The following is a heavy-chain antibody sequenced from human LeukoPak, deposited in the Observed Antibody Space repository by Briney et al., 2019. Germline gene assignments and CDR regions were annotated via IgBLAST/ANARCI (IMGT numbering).Heavy chain of an antibody. Sequence: SGPTLVNPTQTLTLTCTFSGFSLSTSGVGVGWIRQPPGKALEWLALIYWDDDKRYSPSLKSRLTITKDTSKNQVVLTMTNMDPEDTATYYCAHRPPWGRPCLFDYWGQGTLVTVSS. D-gene: IGHD3-16*01. J-gene: IGHJ4*02. V-gene: IGHV2-5*02. CDR3: AHRPPWGRPCLFDY. CDR2: IYWDDDK. CDR1: GFSLSTSGVG.